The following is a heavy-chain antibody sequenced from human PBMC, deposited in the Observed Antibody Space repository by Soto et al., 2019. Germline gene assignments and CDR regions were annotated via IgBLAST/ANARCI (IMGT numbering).Heavy chain of an antibody. D-gene: IGHD6-13*01. CDR3: ARVMGVAAGGPLDY. V-gene: IGHV4-4*02. CDR1: GGSVSSSHG. J-gene: IGHJ4*02. CDR2: IYPSGNT. Sequence: TQSHTYSVSGGSVSSSHGWSWVKQPPGKGLEWIGEIYPSGNTNYNPSLKGRVTVSVDKSKNQFALKVTSVTAADTAVYYCARVMGVAAGGPLDYWGQGTLVTVSS.